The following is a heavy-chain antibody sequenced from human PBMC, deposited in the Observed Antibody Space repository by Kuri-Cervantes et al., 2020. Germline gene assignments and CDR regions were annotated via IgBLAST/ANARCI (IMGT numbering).Heavy chain of an antibody. D-gene: IGHD6-13*01. CDR2: IKQDGSEK. J-gene: IGHJ4*02. CDR3: ARGLGPDVAGNFGY. CDR1: GFTFSSYW. Sequence: GESLKISCAASGFTFSSYWMSWVRQAPGKGLEWVANIKQDGSEKYYVDSVKGRFTISRDNAKSSVFLQMNSLRAEDTAVYYCARGLGPDVAGNFGYWGQGSLVTVSS. V-gene: IGHV3-7*02.